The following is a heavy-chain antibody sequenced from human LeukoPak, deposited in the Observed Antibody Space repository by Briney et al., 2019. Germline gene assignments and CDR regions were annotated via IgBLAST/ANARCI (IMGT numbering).Heavy chain of an antibody. V-gene: IGHV1-69*04. J-gene: IGHJ6*03. Sequence: GASVKVSCKASGGTFSSYAISWVRQAPGQGLEWMGRIIPILGIANYAQKFQGRVTITADKSTSTAYMELSSLRSEDTAVYYCARDRDIVVVPAADPSYYMDVWGKGTTVTVSS. CDR3: ARDRDIVVVPAADPSYYMDV. CDR1: GGTFSSYA. CDR2: IIPILGIA. D-gene: IGHD2-2*01.